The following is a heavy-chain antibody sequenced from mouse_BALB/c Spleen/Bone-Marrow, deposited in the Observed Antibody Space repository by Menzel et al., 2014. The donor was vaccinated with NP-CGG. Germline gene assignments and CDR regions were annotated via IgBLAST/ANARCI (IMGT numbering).Heavy chain of an antibody. Sequence: IQLQQSGPGLEESSQSLSISCTVSGFSLISYGVHWIRQRPGKGLEWLGVIWPGGSTNYNSALMSRLSISKDNSKSQVFLKMNSLQSNDTTMYYCARDLYYDYDVGAMDYWGQGTSFTVSS. V-gene: IGHV2-9*02. J-gene: IGHJ4*01. D-gene: IGHD2-4*01. CDR3: ARDLYYDYDVGAMDY. CDR2: IWPGGST. CDR1: GFSLISYG.